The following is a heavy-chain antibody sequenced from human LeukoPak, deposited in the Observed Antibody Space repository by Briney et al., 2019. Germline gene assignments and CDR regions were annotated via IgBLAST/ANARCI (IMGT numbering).Heavy chain of an antibody. CDR2: ISAYNGNT. V-gene: IGHV1-18*01. D-gene: IGHD3-3*01. J-gene: IGHJ5*02. Sequence: ASVKVSCKASGYTFTSYGISWVRQAPGQGLEWMGWISAYNGNTNYAQKLQGRVTMTTDTSTSTAYMELRSLRSDDTAVYYCARASAPITIFGVVGWFDPWGQGTLVTVSS. CDR1: GYTFTSYG. CDR3: ARASAPITIFGVVGWFDP.